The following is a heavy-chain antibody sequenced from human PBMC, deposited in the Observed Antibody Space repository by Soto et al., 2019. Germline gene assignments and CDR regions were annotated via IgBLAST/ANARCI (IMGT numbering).Heavy chain of an antibody. CDR1: GGTFSSYA. CDR3: ARSTPLNTIFGVVNARFDY. D-gene: IGHD3-3*01. Sequence: SVKVSCKASGGTFSSYAISWVRQAPGQGPEWMGGIIPIFGTANYAQKFQGRVTITADESTSTAYMELSSLRSEDTAVYYCARSTPLNTIFGVVNARFDYWGQGTLVTVSS. J-gene: IGHJ4*02. V-gene: IGHV1-69*13. CDR2: IIPIFGTA.